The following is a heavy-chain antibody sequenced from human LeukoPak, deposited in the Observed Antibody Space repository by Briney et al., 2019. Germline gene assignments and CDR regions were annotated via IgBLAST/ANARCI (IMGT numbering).Heavy chain of an antibody. J-gene: IGHJ4*02. CDR3: ASGSGYYYNDY. V-gene: IGHV4-4*02. CDR2: MYYSGGT. Sequence: PSETLSLTCAVSGGSISSTNWWSWVRQPPGKGLEWIGYMYYSGGTNYNPSLKSRVTISVDTSKNQFSLKLTSVTAADTAVYYCASGSGYYYNDYWGQGTLVTVSS. CDR1: GGSISSTNW. D-gene: IGHD3-10*01.